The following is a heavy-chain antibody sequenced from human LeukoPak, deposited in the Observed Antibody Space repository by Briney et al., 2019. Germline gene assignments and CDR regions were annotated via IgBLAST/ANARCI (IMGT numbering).Heavy chain of an antibody. Sequence: GGSLRPSCAASGFTFSSYAMNWVRQAPGKGLAWVSGINNSGGSTYYADSVKGRFTISRDNSKNTLYLQMNSLRAEDTAVYYCAKPPGLRRLDPWGQGTLVTVSS. CDR1: GFTFSSYA. V-gene: IGHV3-23*01. CDR2: INNSGGST. D-gene: IGHD5-12*01. J-gene: IGHJ5*02. CDR3: AKPPGLRRLDP.